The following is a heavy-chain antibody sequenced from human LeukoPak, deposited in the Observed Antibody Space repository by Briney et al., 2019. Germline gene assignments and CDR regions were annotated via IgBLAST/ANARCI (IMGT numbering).Heavy chain of an antibody. D-gene: IGHD3-22*01. V-gene: IGHV3-9*01. CDR1: GFTFDDYA. Sequence: PGGSLRLSCAASGFTFDDYAMHWVRQAPGKGLEWVSGISWNRGSIGYADSVKGRFTISRDNAKNSLYLQMNSLRAEDTALYYCAKDMRIRMDYYDSSGLFDYWGQGTLVTVSS. CDR2: ISWNRGSI. J-gene: IGHJ4*02. CDR3: AKDMRIRMDYYDSSGLFDY.